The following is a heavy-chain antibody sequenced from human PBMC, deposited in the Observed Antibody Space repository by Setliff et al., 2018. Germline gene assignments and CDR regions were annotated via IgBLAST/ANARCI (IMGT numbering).Heavy chain of an antibody. V-gene: IGHV3-30*02. CDR3: AKCSSWHGHYPHFNY. CDR1: GFIFGSFG. Sequence: GGSLRLSCAASGFIFGSFGMYWVRQAPGKGLEWVSFIRYDGISKYYADSVKGRFTISRDNSYNTLNLQMSSLRAEDTAVYYCAKCSSWHGHYPHFNYWGQGTLVTVSS. CDR2: IRYDGISK. J-gene: IGHJ4*02. D-gene: IGHD6-13*01.